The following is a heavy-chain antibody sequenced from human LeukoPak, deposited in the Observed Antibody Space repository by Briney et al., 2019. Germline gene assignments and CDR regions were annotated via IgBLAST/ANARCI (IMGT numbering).Heavy chain of an antibody. CDR2: IDQDGSAT. D-gene: IGHD2-2*01. Sequence: PGTSLRLSCAASGFTFSNYWMSWVRQAPGKGLEWVANIDQDGSATYYVDSVKGRFTISRDNAKSSLYLQMSSLRAEDTAVYYCARNPAKVVPAVYWGQGTLVTVSS. CDR1: GFTFSNYW. V-gene: IGHV3-7*01. J-gene: IGHJ4*02. CDR3: ARNPAKVVPAVY.